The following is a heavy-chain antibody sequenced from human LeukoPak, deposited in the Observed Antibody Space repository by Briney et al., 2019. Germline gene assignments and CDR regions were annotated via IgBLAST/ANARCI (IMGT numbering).Heavy chain of an antibody. Sequence: GRSLRLSCAASGFTFSNFAIHWVRQAPGKGLEWVAVILYDGRNKYYGDSVEGRFSISRDNSKNTVYLEMNSLRAEDTAVYYCAKDLMKTGYCSGASCYGRTDWGQGTLVTVSS. CDR1: GFTFSNFA. CDR3: AKDLMKTGYCSGASCYGRTD. J-gene: IGHJ4*02. CDR2: ILYDGRNK. D-gene: IGHD2-15*01. V-gene: IGHV3-30*18.